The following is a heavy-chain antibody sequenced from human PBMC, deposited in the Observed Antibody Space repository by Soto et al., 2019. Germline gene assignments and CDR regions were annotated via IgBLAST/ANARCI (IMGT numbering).Heavy chain of an antibody. CDR2: IYYSGST. Sequence: SETLSLTCTVSGASINSGDYYWSWIRQPPGKGLEWIGHIYYSGSTYYNPSLKSRAGISVDSSKSQVSLKLTSVTAADTAVYFGARIFMIFCGLDKRGQGALVTVS. CDR1: GASINSGDYY. CDR3: ARIFMIFCGLDK. J-gene: IGHJ4*01. V-gene: IGHV4-30-4*01. D-gene: IGHD3-3*01.